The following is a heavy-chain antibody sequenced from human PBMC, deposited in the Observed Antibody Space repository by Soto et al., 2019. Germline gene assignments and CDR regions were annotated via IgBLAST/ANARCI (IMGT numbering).Heavy chain of an antibody. CDR2: IYYSGST. Sequence: SETLSLTCTFSAGSISGYYWSWIRQPPGKGLEWIGYIYYSGSTNYNPSLKSRVTISVDTSKNQFSLKLSSVTAADTALYYCARPYDSSGSYLPFDYWGQGTLVTVSS. CDR3: ARPYDSSGSYLPFDY. J-gene: IGHJ4*02. CDR1: AGSISGYY. D-gene: IGHD3-22*01. V-gene: IGHV4-59*08.